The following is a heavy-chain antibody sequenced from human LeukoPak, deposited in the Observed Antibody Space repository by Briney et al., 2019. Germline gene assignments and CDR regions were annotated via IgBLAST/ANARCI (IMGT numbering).Heavy chain of an antibody. J-gene: IGHJ4*02. CDR3: ARDPPYCSSTSCYYFDY. D-gene: IGHD2-2*01. CDR2: ISSSSSYI. Sequence: GGSLRLSCAASGFTFSSYRMKWVRQAPGKGLEWVTSISSSSSYIYYADSVKGRFTISRDNAKNSLYLQMNSLRAEDTAVYYCARDPPYCSSTSCYYFDYWGQGTLVTVSS. V-gene: IGHV3-21*01. CDR1: GFTFSSYR.